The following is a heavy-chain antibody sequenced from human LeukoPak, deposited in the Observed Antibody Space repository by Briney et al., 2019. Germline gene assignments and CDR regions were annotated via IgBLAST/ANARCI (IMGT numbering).Heavy chain of an antibody. V-gene: IGHV4-59*01. CDR2: IYYSGST. J-gene: IGHJ6*03. CDR3: ARVLAIDFWCGYFYYYYYYMDV. Sequence: PSETLSLTCTVSGGSISSYYWSWIRQPAGKGLEWIGYIYYSGSTNYNPSLKSRVTISVDTSKNQFSLKLSSVTAADTAVYYCARVLAIDFWCGYFYYYYYYMDVWGKGTTVTVSS. D-gene: IGHD3-3*01. CDR1: GGSISSYY.